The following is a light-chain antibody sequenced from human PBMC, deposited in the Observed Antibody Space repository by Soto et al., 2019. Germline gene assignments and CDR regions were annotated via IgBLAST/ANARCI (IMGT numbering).Light chain of an antibody. V-gene: IGLV1-36*01. J-gene: IGLJ2*01. Sequence: QSVLTQPPSVSQVPRQRVTISCSGGDSNIGNNAVNWYQQLPGKAPRLLIFYDDLLPSGVPDRFSGSKSGTSASLAISGLQSEDEGVYFCAAWYDSLNALLFGGGTKLTVL. CDR1: DSNIGNNA. CDR3: AAWYDSLNALL. CDR2: YDD.